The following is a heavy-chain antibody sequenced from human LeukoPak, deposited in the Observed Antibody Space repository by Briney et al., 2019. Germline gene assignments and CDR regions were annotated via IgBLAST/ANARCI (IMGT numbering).Heavy chain of an antibody. Sequence: GGSLRLSCAASGFTFSNGWMSWVRQAPGKGLEWVGRIISKTDGGTTDYAAPVKGRFTISRDDSKNTMYLQMNSLKTEDTAVYYCTTTLSVIARGYWGQGTLVTVSS. CDR2: IISKTDGGTT. J-gene: IGHJ4*02. V-gene: IGHV3-15*01. CDR1: GFTFSNGW. CDR3: TTTLSVIARGY. D-gene: IGHD2-21*01.